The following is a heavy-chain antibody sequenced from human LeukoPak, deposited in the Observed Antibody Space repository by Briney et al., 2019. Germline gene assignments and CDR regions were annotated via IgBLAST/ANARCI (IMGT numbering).Heavy chain of an antibody. V-gene: IGHV4-34*01. Sequence: SETLSLTCAVYGGSFSGYYWSWIRQPPGKGLEWIGEINHSGSTNYNPSLKSRVTISVDTSKNQSSLKLSSVTAADTAVYYCARVRLQLLWFDPWGQGTLVTVSS. J-gene: IGHJ5*02. CDR1: GGSFSGYY. D-gene: IGHD1-1*01. CDR2: INHSGST. CDR3: ARVRLQLLWFDP.